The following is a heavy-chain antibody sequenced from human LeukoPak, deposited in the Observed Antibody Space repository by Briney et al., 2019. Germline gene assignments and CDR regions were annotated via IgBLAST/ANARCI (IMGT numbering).Heavy chain of an antibody. Sequence: ASVKVSCKVSGYTLTEFSMHWVRQAPGKGLEWMGGFDPEDGETIYAQKFQGRVTMTEDTSTDTAYMELSSLRSEDTAVYYCATGEVVSYYYDSSGYSWGQGTLVTVSS. CDR3: ATGEVVSYYYDSSGYS. CDR1: GYTLTEFS. J-gene: IGHJ5*02. V-gene: IGHV1-24*01. CDR2: FDPEDGET. D-gene: IGHD3-22*01.